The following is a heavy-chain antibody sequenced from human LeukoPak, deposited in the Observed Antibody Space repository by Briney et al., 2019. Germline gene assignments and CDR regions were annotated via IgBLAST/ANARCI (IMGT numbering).Heavy chain of an antibody. V-gene: IGHV3-7*03. CDR2: IKQDGSEK. CDR1: GFTFSSSW. J-gene: IGHJ4*02. CDR3: ARDNPPDY. Sequence: GGSLRLSCVASGFTFSSSWMSWVRQAPGKGLEWVANIKQDGSEKSYVESVRGRFTISRDNAKDSLYLQLNSLRAEDTALYYCARDNPPDYWGQGTLVTVSS.